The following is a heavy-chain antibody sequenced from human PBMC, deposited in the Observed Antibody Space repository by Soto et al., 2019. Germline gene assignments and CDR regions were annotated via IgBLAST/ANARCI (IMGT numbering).Heavy chain of an antibody. CDR2: ISYDGSNK. D-gene: IGHD3-3*01. CDR3: AKDAYYDFWSGYYPYYYYYGMDV. CDR1: GFTFSSYG. J-gene: IGHJ6*02. Sequence: QVQLVESGGGVVQPGRSLRLSCAASGFTFSSYGMHWVRQAPGKGLEWVAVISYDGSNKYYADSVKGRFTISRDNSKNTLDLQMNSLRAEDTAVYYCAKDAYYDFWSGYYPYYYYYGMDVWGQGTTVTVSS. V-gene: IGHV3-30*18.